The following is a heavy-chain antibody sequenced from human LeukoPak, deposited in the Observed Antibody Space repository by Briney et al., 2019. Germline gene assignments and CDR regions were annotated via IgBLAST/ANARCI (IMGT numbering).Heavy chain of an antibody. CDR2: IYSGGTT. CDR3: ASSSGWYEYFQH. D-gene: IGHD6-19*01. Sequence: AGGSLRLSCAASGFTVSSSYMSWVRQAPGKGLEWVSVIYSGGTTYYADSVKGRFTISRDNSKNMLYLQMNSLRAEDTAVYYCASSSGWYEYFQHWGQGTLVTVSS. CDR1: GFTVSSSY. V-gene: IGHV3-53*01. J-gene: IGHJ1*01.